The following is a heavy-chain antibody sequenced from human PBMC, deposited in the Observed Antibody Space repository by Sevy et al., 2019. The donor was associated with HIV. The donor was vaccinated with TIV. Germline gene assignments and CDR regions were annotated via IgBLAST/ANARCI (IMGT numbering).Heavy chain of an antibody. CDR1: GFTFSNAW. CDR2: IKSKTDGGTT. Sequence: GGSLRLSCAASGFTFSNAWMSWVRQAPGKGLEWVGRIKSKTDGGTTDYAAPVKGRFTISRDDSKNTLYLQMNSLKTEDTAVYYCTTEIYGFWSGRGAHFDYWGQGTLVTVSS. V-gene: IGHV3-15*01. J-gene: IGHJ4*02. D-gene: IGHD3-3*01. CDR3: TTEIYGFWSGRGAHFDY.